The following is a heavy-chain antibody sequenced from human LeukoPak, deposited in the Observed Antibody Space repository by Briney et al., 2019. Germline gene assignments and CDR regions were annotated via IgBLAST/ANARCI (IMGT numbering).Heavy chain of an antibody. CDR2: INPNSGGT. CDR1: GGTFSSYA. V-gene: IGHV1-2*02. CDR3: AGRPEGFDY. Sequence: ASVKVSCKASGGTFSSYAISWVRQAPGQGLEWMGWINPNSGGTNYAQKFQGRVTMTRDTSISTAYMELSRLRSDDTAVYYCAGRPEGFDYWGQGTLVTVSS. D-gene: IGHD1-14*01. J-gene: IGHJ4*02.